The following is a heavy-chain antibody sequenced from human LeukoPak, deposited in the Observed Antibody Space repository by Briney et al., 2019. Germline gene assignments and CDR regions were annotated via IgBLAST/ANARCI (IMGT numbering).Heavy chain of an antibody. V-gene: IGHV4-39*01. Sequence: SETLSLTCTVSGGSISSSSYYWGWIRQPPGKGLEWIGSIYYSGSTYYNPSLKSRVTISVDTSKNQFSLKLSSVTAADTAVYYCARQGRYCSSTSCPLFFDYWGQGTLVTVSS. CDR1: GGSISSSSYY. D-gene: IGHD2-2*01. CDR2: IYYSGST. CDR3: ARQGRYCSSTSCPLFFDY. J-gene: IGHJ4*02.